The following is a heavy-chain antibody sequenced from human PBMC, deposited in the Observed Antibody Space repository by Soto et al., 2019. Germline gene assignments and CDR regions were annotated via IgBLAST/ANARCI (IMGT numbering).Heavy chain of an antibody. D-gene: IGHD5-12*01. CDR2: IVVGSGNT. V-gene: IGHV1-58*01. CDR1: GFTFTSSA. Sequence: SVKVSCKASGFTFTSSAVQWVRQARGQRLEWIGWIVVGSGNTNYAQKFQERVTITRDMSTSTAYMELSSLRSEDTAVYYCAAASGIVATYAFDIWGQGTMVTVSS. J-gene: IGHJ3*02. CDR3: AAASGIVATYAFDI.